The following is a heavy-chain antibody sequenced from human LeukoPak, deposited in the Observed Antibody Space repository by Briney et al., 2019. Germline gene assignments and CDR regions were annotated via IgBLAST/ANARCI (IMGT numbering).Heavy chain of an antibody. Sequence: AASVKVSCKGSGCSFTSYGISWVRQAPGQGLEWMGWISAYNGNTNYTQKLQGRVTMTTDTSTSTAYMELRTLRSDDTAVYYCAREGPYGMDVWGQGTTVTVSS. CDR3: AREGPYGMDV. CDR2: ISAYNGNT. CDR1: GCSFTSYG. J-gene: IGHJ6*02. V-gene: IGHV1-18*01.